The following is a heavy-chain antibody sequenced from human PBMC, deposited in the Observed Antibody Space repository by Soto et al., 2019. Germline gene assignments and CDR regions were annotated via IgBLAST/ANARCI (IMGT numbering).Heavy chain of an antibody. D-gene: IGHD5-18*01. J-gene: IGHJ2*01. V-gene: IGHV4-30-2*01. Sequence: QWHLKESGSGLVKPSQTLSLTCAVSGDSISSGGYSWSWIRQPPGKGLEWIGYIYHSGTTYYNPSLTSRVTISLARSKTQFTLTVNSVTAADTAVYYCARRRGEDRAAGLRYFDRWGRGTLVIVSS. CDR3: ARRRGEDRAAGLRYFDR. CDR2: IYHSGTT. CDR1: GDSISSGGYS.